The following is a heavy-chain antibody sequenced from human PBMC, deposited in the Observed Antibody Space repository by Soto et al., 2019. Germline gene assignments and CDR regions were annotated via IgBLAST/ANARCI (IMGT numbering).Heavy chain of an antibody. V-gene: IGHV3-30-3*01. Sequence: GGSLRLSCAASGFTFSSYAMHWVRQAPGKGLEWVAVISYDGSNKYYADSVKGRFTISRDNSKNTLYLQMNSLRAEDTAVYYCARDQGGEPRYPPAYWGQGTLVTVSS. CDR2: ISYDGSNK. J-gene: IGHJ4*02. CDR3: ARDQGGEPRYPPAY. D-gene: IGHD3-16*01. CDR1: GFTFSSYA.